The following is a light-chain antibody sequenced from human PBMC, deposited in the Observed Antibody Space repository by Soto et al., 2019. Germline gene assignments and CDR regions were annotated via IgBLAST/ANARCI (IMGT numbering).Light chain of an antibody. CDR3: QQYNSFPLA. Sequence: DIQMTQSPSSVSASVGDRVTITCRASQGISSRLAWYQQKPGKAPTLLIYAASSLQSGVPSRFSGGGSGTDFTLTISSLQPEDSATYYCQQYNSFPLAFGGGTKVEIK. J-gene: IGKJ4*01. CDR2: AAS. CDR1: QGISSR. V-gene: IGKV1-12*01.